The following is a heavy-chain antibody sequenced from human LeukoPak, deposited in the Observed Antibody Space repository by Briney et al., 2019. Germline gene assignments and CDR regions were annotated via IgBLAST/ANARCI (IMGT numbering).Heavy chain of an antibody. D-gene: IGHD3-22*01. Sequence: SETLSLTCAVYGGSFSGYYWSWIRQPPGKGLEWIGQINHSGSTNYNPSLKSRVTISVDTSKNQFSLKLRSVTAADTAVYYCARVTGYMIEDYFDYWGQGTLVTVSS. CDR3: ARVTGYMIEDYFDY. V-gene: IGHV4-34*01. J-gene: IGHJ4*02. CDR2: INHSGST. CDR1: GGSFSGYY.